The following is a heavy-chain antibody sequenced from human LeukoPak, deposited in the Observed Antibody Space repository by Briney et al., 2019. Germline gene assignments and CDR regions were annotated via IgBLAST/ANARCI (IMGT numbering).Heavy chain of an antibody. V-gene: IGHV1-24*01. D-gene: IGHD3-9*01. CDR1: EYTLTGLS. Sequence: ASVKVSCKVSEYTLTGLSVHWVRLAPGKGLEWMGGFDPEDVDTIYAQKFQGRVTITADKSTSTAYMELSSLRSEDTAVYYCAGEPSGRLTGDAFDIWGQGTMVTVSS. CDR2: FDPEDVDT. J-gene: IGHJ3*02. CDR3: AGEPSGRLTGDAFDI.